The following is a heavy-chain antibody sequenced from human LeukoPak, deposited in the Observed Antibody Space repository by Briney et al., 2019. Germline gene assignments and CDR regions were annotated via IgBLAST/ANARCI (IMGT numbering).Heavy chain of an antibody. CDR1: GGSISSSSYY. J-gene: IGHJ4*02. Sequence: PSETLSLTCTVSGGSISSSSYYWGWIRQPPGKGLEWIGSIYYSGSTYYNPSLKSRVTISVDTSKNQFSLKLSSVTAADTAVYYCARDRYYGSGDSDYWGQGTLVTVSS. D-gene: IGHD3-10*01. CDR2: IYYSGST. V-gene: IGHV4-39*07. CDR3: ARDRYYGSGDSDY.